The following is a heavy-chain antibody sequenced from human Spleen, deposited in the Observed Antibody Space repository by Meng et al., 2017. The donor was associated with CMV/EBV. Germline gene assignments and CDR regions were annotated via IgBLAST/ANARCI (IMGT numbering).Heavy chain of an antibody. CDR2: LIPILGIA. CDR1: GDTFTNYI. D-gene: IGHD2-2*02. J-gene: IGHJ6*02. V-gene: IGHV1-69*04. CDR3: ARDLTVVVIAAIPGHYYAMDV. Sequence: SVKVSCKASGDTFTNYIINWVRQAPGQGLEWMGRLIPILGIANYAQKFQGRVTITADTSTSTVYMELSSLRSEDTAVYYCARDLTVVVIAAIPGHYYAMDVWGQGTTVTVSS.